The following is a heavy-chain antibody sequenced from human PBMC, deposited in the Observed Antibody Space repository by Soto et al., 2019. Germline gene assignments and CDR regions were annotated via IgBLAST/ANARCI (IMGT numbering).Heavy chain of an antibody. J-gene: IGHJ4*02. CDR3: ARGPGYYFDY. V-gene: IGHV3-48*01. CDR1: GFTFSSYS. CDR2: ISSSSTI. Sequence: PGGSLRLSCAASGFTFSSYSMNWVRQAPGKGLEWVSYISSSSTIYYADSVRGRFTISRDNAKNSLYLQMNSLRAEDTAVYYCARGPGYYFDYWGQGTLVTVSS.